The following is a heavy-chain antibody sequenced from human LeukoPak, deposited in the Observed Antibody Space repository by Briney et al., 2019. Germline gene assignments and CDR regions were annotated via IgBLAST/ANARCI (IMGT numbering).Heavy chain of an antibody. J-gene: IGHJ4*02. CDR3: AIPLGYCSGGSCFQFDY. D-gene: IGHD2-15*01. V-gene: IGHV3-23*01. CDR1: GFTFSSYG. Sequence: PGGSLRLSCAASGFTFSSYGMSWVRQAPGKGLEWVSAISGSGGSTYYADSVKGRFTISRDNSKNTLYLQMNSLRAEDTAVYYCAIPLGYCSGGSCFQFDYWGQGTLVTVSS. CDR2: ISGSGGST.